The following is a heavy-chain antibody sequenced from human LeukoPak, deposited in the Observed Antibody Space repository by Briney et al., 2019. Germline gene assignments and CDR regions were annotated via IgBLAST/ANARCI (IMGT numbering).Heavy chain of an antibody. CDR3: AKTSLSDPSGHYYYMDV. CDR1: GFTFSNFG. D-gene: IGHD3-3*01. V-gene: IGHV3-30*02. Sequence: GGSLRLSCAASGFTFSNFGMHWVRQAPGKGLEWVAFIRFDGTSEFYADSVSARFTISRDNSQNTASLQLNNLRIEDTALYYCAKTSLSDPSGHYYYMDVWGKGTTVTVSS. J-gene: IGHJ6*03. CDR2: IRFDGTSE.